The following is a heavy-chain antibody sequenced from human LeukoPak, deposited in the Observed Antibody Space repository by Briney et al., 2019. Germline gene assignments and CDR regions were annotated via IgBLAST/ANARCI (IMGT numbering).Heavy chain of an antibody. Sequence: GESLKISCKGSGYSFTSYWIGWVRQLPGKGLEWMGIIYPGDSDTRYSPSFQGQVTISADKSISTAYLQWSSLKASDTAMYYCARSGSGWDQTLYYFDYWGQGTLVTVSS. V-gene: IGHV5-51*01. D-gene: IGHD6-19*01. CDR1: GYSFTSYW. CDR3: ARSGSGWDQTLYYFDY. J-gene: IGHJ4*02. CDR2: IYPGDSDT.